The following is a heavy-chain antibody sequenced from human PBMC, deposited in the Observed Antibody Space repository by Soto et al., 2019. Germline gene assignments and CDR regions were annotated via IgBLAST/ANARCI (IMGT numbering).Heavy chain of an antibody. Sequence: SETLSLTCTVSVGSISSYYWSWIRQPAGKGLEWIGRIYTSGSTNYNPSLKSRVTMSVDTSKNQFSLKLSSVTAADTAVYYCARDREGTAAIFHGMDVWGQGTTVTVSS. J-gene: IGHJ6*02. CDR1: VGSISSYY. CDR3: ARDREGTAAIFHGMDV. V-gene: IGHV4-4*07. CDR2: IYTSGST. D-gene: IGHD2-2*01.